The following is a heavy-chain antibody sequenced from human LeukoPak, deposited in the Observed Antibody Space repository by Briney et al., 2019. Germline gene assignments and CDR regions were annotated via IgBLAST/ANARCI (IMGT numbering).Heavy chain of an antibody. D-gene: IGHD3-10*01. J-gene: IGHJ3*02. CDR1: GYTFTSYY. CDR3: AGCPYGSGSYYNGDDAFDI. CDR2: INPSGGST. Sequence: GASVKVSCKASGYTFTSYYMHWVRQAPGQGLKWMGIINPSGGSTSYAQKFQGRVTMTRDTSTSTVYMELSSLRSEDTAVYYCAGCPYGSGSYYNGDDAFDIWGQGTMVTVSS. V-gene: IGHV1-46*01.